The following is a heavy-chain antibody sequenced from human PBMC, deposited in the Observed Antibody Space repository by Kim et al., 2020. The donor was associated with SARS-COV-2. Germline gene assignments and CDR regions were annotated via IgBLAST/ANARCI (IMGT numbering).Heavy chain of an antibody. D-gene: IGHD3-10*01. CDR2: IYYSGST. J-gene: IGHJ4*02. CDR1: GGSISSYY. CDR3: ARDRRIGEVDY. V-gene: IGHV4-59*13. Sequence: SETLSLTCTVSGGSISSYYWSWIRQPPGKGLEWIGYIYYSGSTNYNPSLKSRVTISVDTSKNQFSLKLSSVTAADTAVYYCARDRRIGEVDYWGQGTLVTVSS.